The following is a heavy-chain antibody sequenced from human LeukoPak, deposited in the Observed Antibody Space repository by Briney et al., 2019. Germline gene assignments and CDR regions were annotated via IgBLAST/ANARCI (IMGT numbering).Heavy chain of an antibody. J-gene: IGHJ4*02. V-gene: IGHV3-43D*03. CDR2: ISWDGGST. CDR3: AALGGTTVTTTRSDY. Sequence: PGGSLRLSCAASGFTFDDYAMHWVRQAPGKGLEWVSLISWDGGSTYYADSVKGRFTISRDNSKNSLYLQMNSLRAEDTALYYCAALGGTTVTTTRSDYWGQGTQVTVSS. CDR1: GFTFDDYA. D-gene: IGHD4-17*01.